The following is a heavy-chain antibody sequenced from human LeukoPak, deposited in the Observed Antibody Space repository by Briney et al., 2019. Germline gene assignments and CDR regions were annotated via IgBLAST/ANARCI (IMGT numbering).Heavy chain of an antibody. CDR2: IYYSGST. D-gene: IGHD2-15*01. CDR1: GGSISSGGYY. J-gene: IGHJ5*02. V-gene: IGHV4-31*03. Sequence: PSETLSLTCTVSGGSISSGGYYWSWIRQHPGKGLEWIGYIYYSGSTYYNPSLKSRVTISVDTSKNQFSLKLSSVTAVDTAVYYCARDYSNWFDPWGQGTLVTVSS. CDR3: ARDYSNWFDP.